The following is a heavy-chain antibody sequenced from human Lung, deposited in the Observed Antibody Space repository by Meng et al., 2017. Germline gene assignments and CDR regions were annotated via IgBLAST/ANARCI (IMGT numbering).Heavy chain of an antibody. CDR1: GGSVSSSNW. J-gene: IGHJ4*02. D-gene: IGHD2-2*01. Sequence: VEGQGAGPGLVQPSGNLSPTCGGSGGSVSSSNWWSWVRQPPGKGLEWIGEIYHSGGTKYNPSLKSRVTISVDKSKNQFSLKLSSVTAADTAVYYCARGLGEAVVPRTMFDYWGQGTLVTVSS. CDR2: IYHSGGT. V-gene: IGHV4-4*02. CDR3: ARGLGEAVVPRTMFDY.